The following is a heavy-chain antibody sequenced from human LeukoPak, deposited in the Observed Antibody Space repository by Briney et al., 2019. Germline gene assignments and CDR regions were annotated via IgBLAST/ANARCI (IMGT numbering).Heavy chain of an antibody. CDR2: ISYDGSNK. CDR1: GFTFSSYG. J-gene: IGHJ5*02. Sequence: GGSLRLSCAASGFTFSSYGMHWVRQAPGKGLEWVAVISYDGSNKYYADSVKGRFTISRGNSKNTLYLQMNSLRAEDTAVYYCAKDHYDILTGYRWFDPWGQGTLVTVSS. CDR3: AKDHYDILTGYRWFDP. V-gene: IGHV3-30*18. D-gene: IGHD3-9*01.